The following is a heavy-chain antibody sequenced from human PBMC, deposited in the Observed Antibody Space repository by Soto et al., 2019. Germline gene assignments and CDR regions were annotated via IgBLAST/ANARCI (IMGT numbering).Heavy chain of an antibody. Sequence: QVQLVESGGGVVQSGRSLRLACAASGFTFNKFGMHWVRQAPGKGLEWVAVTWNDGSYETYADSVKGRFTISRDNSKNTLYLQMNSLRAEDTAVYYCARDRSNWSSLDYWGQGTLVTVSS. CDR2: TWNDGSYE. D-gene: IGHD6-13*01. CDR3: ARDRSNWSSLDY. J-gene: IGHJ4*02. V-gene: IGHV3-33*01. CDR1: GFTFNKFG.